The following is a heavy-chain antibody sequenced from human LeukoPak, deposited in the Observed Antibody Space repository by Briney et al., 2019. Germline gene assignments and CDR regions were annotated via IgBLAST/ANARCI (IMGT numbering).Heavy chain of an antibody. J-gene: IGHJ4*02. V-gene: IGHV3-15*01. Sequence: GGSLRLSCAVSGFTFTNAWMSWVRQAPGKGLEWVGRIRSEVDGGITDYAAPVKGRFTISRDDSKNTLYLQLNSLKTEVTAVYYCTTDFRGTNPFAYWGQGTLVTVSS. CDR1: GFTFTNAW. CDR3: TTDFRGTNPFAY. CDR2: IRSEVDGGIT. D-gene: IGHD3-10*01.